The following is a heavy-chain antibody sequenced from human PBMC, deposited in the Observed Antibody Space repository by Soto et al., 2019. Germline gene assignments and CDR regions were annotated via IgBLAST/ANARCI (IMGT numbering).Heavy chain of an antibody. V-gene: IGHV4-59*01. D-gene: IGHD6-13*01. Sequence: PSETLSLTCTVSGGSISSYYWSWIRQPPGKGLEWIGYIYYSGSTNYNPSLKSRVTISVDTSKNQFSLKLSSVTAADTAVYYCARDPGDHLYSSSWYFDYWGQGTLVTVSS. J-gene: IGHJ4*02. CDR1: GGSISSYY. CDR2: IYYSGST. CDR3: ARDPGDHLYSSSWYFDY.